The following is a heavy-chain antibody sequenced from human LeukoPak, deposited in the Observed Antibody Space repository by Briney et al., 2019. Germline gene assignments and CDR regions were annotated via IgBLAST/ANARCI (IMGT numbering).Heavy chain of an antibody. V-gene: IGHV4-34*01. CDR2: INHSGST. Sequence: SETLSLTYAVYGGSFSGYYWSWIRQPPGRGLEWIGEINHSGSTNYNPSLKSRVTISVDTSKNQFSLKLSSVTAADTAVYYCARGALLGSSGRIDYWGQGTLVTVSS. CDR1: GGSFSGYY. J-gene: IGHJ4*02. CDR3: ARGALLGSSGRIDY. D-gene: IGHD3-22*01.